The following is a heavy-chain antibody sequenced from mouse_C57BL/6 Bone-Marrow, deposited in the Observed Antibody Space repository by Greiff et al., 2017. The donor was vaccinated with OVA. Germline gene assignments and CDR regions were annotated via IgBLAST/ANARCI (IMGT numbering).Heavy chain of an antibody. J-gene: IGHJ4*01. V-gene: IGHV1-15*01. CDR1: GYTFTDYE. CDR2: IDPGTGGT. Sequence: QVQLQQSGAELVRPGASVTLSCKASGYTFTDYEMHWVKQTPVHGLEWIGAIDPGTGGTAYNQKFKGKAILTADKSSSTAYMELRSLTSEDSAVYYCTRGYSNYYAMYYWGQGTAVTVTS. CDR3: TRGYSNYYAMYY. D-gene: IGHD2-5*01.